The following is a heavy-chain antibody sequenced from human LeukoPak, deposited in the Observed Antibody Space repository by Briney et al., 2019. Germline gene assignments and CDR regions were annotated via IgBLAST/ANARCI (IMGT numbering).Heavy chain of an antibody. V-gene: IGHV4-34*01. D-gene: IGHD5-18*01. CDR2: INHSGSN. CDR1: GGSFCCYY. CDR3: ARGRWEYSDGLGSYYFDY. Sequence: SETVSLTCAVYGGSFCCYYWRWIRQPPGKGLEWIGDINHSGSNNYNPTLKSRVTISVDTSKNQFSLKLSSVTDADTAVYYCARGRWEYSDGLGSYYFDYWGQGTLVTVSS. J-gene: IGHJ4*02.